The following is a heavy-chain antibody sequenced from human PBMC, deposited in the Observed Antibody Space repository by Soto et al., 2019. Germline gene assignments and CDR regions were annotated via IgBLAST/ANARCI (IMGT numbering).Heavy chain of an antibody. CDR2: TRNKANSYTT. Sequence: PGGSLRLSCAASGFTFSDHYMDWVRQAPGKGLEWVGRTRNKANSYTTEYAASVKGRFTISRDDSKNSLYLQMNSLKTEDTAVYYCARVEDSSSSCRECMDVWGQGTTVTVSS. J-gene: IGHJ6*02. D-gene: IGHD6-6*01. V-gene: IGHV3-72*01. CDR1: GFTFSDHY. CDR3: ARVEDSSSSCRECMDV.